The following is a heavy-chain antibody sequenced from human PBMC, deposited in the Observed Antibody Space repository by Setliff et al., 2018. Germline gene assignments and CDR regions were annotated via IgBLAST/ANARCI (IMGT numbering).Heavy chain of an antibody. D-gene: IGHD6-13*01. J-gene: IGHJ6*02. CDR2: INPNSGGT. CDR1: GYTFTGYY. Sequence: ASVKVSCKASGYTFTGYYMHWVRQAPGQGLEWMGRINPNSGGTNYAQKFQGRVTMTRDTSISTAYMELSRLRSDDTAVYYCARVRSSSWYGASYYSYHYAMDVWGLGTTVTVSS. CDR3: ARVRSSSWYGASYYSYHYAMDV. V-gene: IGHV1-2*06.